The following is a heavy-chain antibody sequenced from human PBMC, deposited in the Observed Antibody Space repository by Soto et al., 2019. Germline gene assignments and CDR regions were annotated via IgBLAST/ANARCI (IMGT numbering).Heavy chain of an antibody. CDR1: GYTFTSYG. J-gene: IGHJ3*02. CDR2: ISAYNGNT. CDR3: ARDLDILTGGDAFDI. D-gene: IGHD3-9*01. Sequence: QVQLVQSGAEVKKPGASVKVSCKASGYTFTSYGISWVRQAPGQGLEWMGWISAYNGNTNYAQKLQGRVNMXXDXSMXTAYMELRSLRSDDTAVYYCARDLDILTGGDAFDIWGQGTMVTVSS. V-gene: IGHV1-18*01.